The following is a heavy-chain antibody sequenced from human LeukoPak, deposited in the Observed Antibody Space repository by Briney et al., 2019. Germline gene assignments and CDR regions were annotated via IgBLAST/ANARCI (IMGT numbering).Heavy chain of an antibody. CDR1: GFTFSSYS. D-gene: IGHD3-22*01. CDR2: ISSSSSYI. V-gene: IGHV3-21*01. CDR3: AREIVVSGDYYDSSGYHAAFDI. J-gene: IGHJ3*02. Sequence: GGSLRLSCAASGFTFSSYSMNWVRQARGKGLEWVSSISSSSSYIYYADSVKGRFTISRDNAKNSLYLQMNSLRAEDTAVYYCAREIVVSGDYYDSSGYHAAFDIWGQGTMVTVSS.